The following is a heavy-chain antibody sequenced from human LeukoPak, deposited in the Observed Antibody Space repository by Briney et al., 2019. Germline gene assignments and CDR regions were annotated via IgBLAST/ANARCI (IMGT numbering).Heavy chain of an antibody. D-gene: IGHD3-3*01. CDR2: TYYRSKGYN. CDR3: ARELNTYDFWSGYLPDGYGKQFDP. CDR1: GDSVSSNSAA. V-gene: IGHV6-1*01. J-gene: IGHJ5*02. Sequence: SQTLSLTCAISGDSVSSNSAAWNWIRQSPSRGLEWLGRTYYRSKGYNDYAVSVKSRITINPDTSKNQFSLQLNSVTPEDTAVYYCARELNTYDFWSGYLPDGYGKQFDPWGQGTLVTVSS.